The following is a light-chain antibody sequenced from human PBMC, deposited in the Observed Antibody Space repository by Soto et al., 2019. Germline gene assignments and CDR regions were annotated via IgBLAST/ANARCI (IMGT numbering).Light chain of an antibody. CDR3: QQSYSTPPNT. Sequence: DIQMTQSPSSLSASVGDRVTITCRASQSISSYLNWYQQKPGKAPKLLIYAASSLQSGVPSRFSGSGSGTDLTLTISSLQPEDFATYYCQQSYSTPPNTFGQVTKLEIK. CDR2: AAS. J-gene: IGKJ2*01. V-gene: IGKV1-39*01. CDR1: QSISSY.